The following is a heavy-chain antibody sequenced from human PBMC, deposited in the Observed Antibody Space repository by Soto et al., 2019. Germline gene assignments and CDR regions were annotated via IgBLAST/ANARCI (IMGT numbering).Heavy chain of an antibody. Sequence: QVQLRESGPGLVKPSQTLSLTCTVAGDSIGSRDDYWSWIRQRPGKGLEWIGYIHYTGSTHYSTSLMSRLTISVDTSKNYCSLELSSVTAADTAVYFCAIRAGTTFNGFDSWGQGSLVTVSS. CDR1: GDSIGSRDDY. CDR2: IHYTGST. CDR3: AIRAGTTFNGFDS. V-gene: IGHV4-31*03. D-gene: IGHD4-17*01. J-gene: IGHJ5*01.